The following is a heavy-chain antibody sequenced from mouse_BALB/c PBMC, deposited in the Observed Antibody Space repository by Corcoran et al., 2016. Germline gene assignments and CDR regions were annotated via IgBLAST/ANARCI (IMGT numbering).Heavy chain of an antibody. Sequence: EVQLQQSGAELVKPGASVKLCCTASGFNIKDAYMHWVKQRPEQGLEWIGRIDPANGNTKYDPKFQGKATITADTSSNTAYLQLSSLTSEDTAVYYCARRAARARYYAMDYWGQGTSVTVSS. V-gene: IGHV14-3*02. J-gene: IGHJ4*01. D-gene: IGHD3-1*01. CDR3: ARRAARARYYAMDY. CDR1: GFNIKDAY. CDR2: IDPANGNT.